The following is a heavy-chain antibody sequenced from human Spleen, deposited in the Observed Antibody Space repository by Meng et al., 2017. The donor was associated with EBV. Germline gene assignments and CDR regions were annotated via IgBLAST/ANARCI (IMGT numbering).Heavy chain of an antibody. Sequence: VQLVESGVALVQPGGSRRLSCAASGFSFSSYWMHWVRQAPGKGLVWVSRTNEDGATTTYADSVRGRFTISRDNAKNTLYLQMNSLRAEDTAVYYCSRDLAGSDDYWGQGTLVTVSS. D-gene: IGHD1-14*01. J-gene: IGHJ4*02. CDR1: GFSFSSYW. V-gene: IGHV3-74*01. CDR3: SRDLAGSDDY. CDR2: TNEDGATT.